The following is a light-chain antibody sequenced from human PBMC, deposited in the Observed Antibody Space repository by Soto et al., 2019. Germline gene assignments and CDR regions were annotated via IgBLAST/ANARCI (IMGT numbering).Light chain of an antibody. CDR3: QQYNNWLSWT. J-gene: IGKJ1*01. CDR2: GAS. V-gene: IGKV3-15*01. Sequence: TLSVSPGERATLSCRASQSVSSNLAWYQQKPGQAPRLLIYGASTRATGIPARFSGSGSGTEFTLTISSLQSEDFAVYYCQQYNNWLSWTFGQGTKVDIK. CDR1: QSVSSN.